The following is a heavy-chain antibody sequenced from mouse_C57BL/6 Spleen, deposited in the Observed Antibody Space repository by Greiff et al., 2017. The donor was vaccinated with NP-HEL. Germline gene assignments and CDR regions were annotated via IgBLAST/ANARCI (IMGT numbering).Heavy chain of an antibody. Sequence: QVQLQQSGAELVRPGTSVKMSCKASGYTFTNYWIGWVKQRPGQGLEWIGDIYPGGGDTNYNEKFKGKATLTADKSSSTAYMQFSSLTSEDSAISYCARSKYNGSSPLLYFDVWGTGTTVTVSS. CDR2: IYPGGGDT. CDR3: ARSKYNGSSPLLYFDV. J-gene: IGHJ1*03. CDR1: GYTFTNYW. V-gene: IGHV1-63*01. D-gene: IGHD1-1*01.